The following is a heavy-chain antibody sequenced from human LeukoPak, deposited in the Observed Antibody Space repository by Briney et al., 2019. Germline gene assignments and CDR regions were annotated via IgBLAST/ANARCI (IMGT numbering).Heavy chain of an antibody. CDR1: GFTFSSYS. CDR3: ARDYVVVTAIRYHNWFDP. V-gene: IGHV3-48*01. CDR2: ISSGSSTI. Sequence: AGSLRLSCAASGFTFSSYSMNWVRQAPGKGLEWVSYISSGSSTIYYADSVKGRFTISRDNAKNSLYLQMNSLRAEDTAVYYCARDYVVVTAIRYHNWFDPWGQGTLVTVSS. J-gene: IGHJ5*02. D-gene: IGHD2-21*02.